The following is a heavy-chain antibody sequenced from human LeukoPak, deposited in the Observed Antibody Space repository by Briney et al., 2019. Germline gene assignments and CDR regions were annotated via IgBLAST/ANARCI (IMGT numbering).Heavy chain of an antibody. D-gene: IGHD3-3*01. J-gene: IGHJ4*02. Sequence: GASVKVSCKASGYTFTGYYMHWVRQAPGQGLEWMGWINPNSGGTNYAQKFQGRVTMTRDTSISTAYMELSRLRSDDTAVYYCARDRTIFGVVMPEWYFDYWGQGTLVTVSP. V-gene: IGHV1-2*02. CDR1: GYTFTGYY. CDR2: INPNSGGT. CDR3: ARDRTIFGVVMPEWYFDY.